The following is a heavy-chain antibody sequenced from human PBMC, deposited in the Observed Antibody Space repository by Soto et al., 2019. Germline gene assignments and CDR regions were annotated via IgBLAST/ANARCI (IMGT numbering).Heavy chain of an antibody. CDR1: GFTFSSYA. J-gene: IGHJ4*02. CDR3: ARSPQYYYGSGLRGPDY. V-gene: IGHV3-30-3*01. Sequence: GESLKISCAASGFTFSSYAMHWVRQAPGKGLEWVAVISYDGSNKYYADSVKGRFTISRDNSKNTLYLQMNSLRAEDTAVYYCARSPQYYYGSGLRGPDYWGQGTLVTVSS. D-gene: IGHD3-10*01. CDR2: ISYDGSNK.